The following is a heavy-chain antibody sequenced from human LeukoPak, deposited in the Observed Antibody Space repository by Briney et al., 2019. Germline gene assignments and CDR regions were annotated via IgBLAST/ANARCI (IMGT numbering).Heavy chain of an antibody. V-gene: IGHV4-59*08. J-gene: IGHJ4*02. CDR1: GDSISSDY. D-gene: IGHD4-17*01. Sequence: PSETLSLTCTVSGDSISSDYWSWIRQPPGKGLEWIGFINNRGTTSYNPSLKSRVTISRDMSKNQFALKLSPVSAADTAVYYCARYRDGDRDISLDIWGQGTLVTVSS. CDR2: INNRGTT. CDR3: ARYRDGDRDISLDI.